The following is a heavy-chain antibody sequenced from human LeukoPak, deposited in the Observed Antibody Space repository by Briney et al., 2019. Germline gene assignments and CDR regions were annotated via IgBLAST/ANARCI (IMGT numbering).Heavy chain of an antibody. CDR2: IYYSGST. J-gene: IGHJ6*02. V-gene: IGHV4-31*03. CDR3: AGDSSYYGTDV. Sequence: SETLSLTCTVSGGSISSGGYYWSWLRQHPGKGLEWIGYIYYSGSTYYNPSLKSRVTISVDTSKNQFSLKLSSVTAADTAVYYCAGDSSYYGTDVWGQGTTVTVSS. CDR1: GGSISSGGYY.